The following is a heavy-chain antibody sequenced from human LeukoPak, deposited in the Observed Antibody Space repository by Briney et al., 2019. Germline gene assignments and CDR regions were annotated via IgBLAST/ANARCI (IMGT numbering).Heavy chain of an antibody. V-gene: IGHV1-18*01. CDR1: GYTFSSYG. J-gene: IGHJ3*02. D-gene: IGHD6-19*01. CDR2: ISAYNGNT. Sequence: ASVKVSCKASGYTFSSYGISWVRQAPGQGLEWMGWISAYNGNTNYAQNLQGRVTMTTDTSTSTAYMELRSLRSDDTAVYYCARTYSSGWTPSEMGALDIWGQGTMVTVSS. CDR3: ARTYSSGWTPSEMGALDI.